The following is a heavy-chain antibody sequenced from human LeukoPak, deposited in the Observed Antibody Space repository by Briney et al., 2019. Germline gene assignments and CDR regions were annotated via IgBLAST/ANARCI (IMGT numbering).Heavy chain of an antibody. CDR3: ARASVVVNYYFDY. V-gene: IGHV4-31*03. CDR1: GGSISSGGYY. CDR2: IYYSGST. Sequence: SETLSLTCTVSGGSISSGGYYWSWIRQHPGKGLEWIGYIYYSGSTYYNLSLKSRVTISVDTSKNQFSLKLSSVTAADTAVYYCARASVVVNYYFDYWGQGTLVTVSS. J-gene: IGHJ4*02. D-gene: IGHD3-22*01.